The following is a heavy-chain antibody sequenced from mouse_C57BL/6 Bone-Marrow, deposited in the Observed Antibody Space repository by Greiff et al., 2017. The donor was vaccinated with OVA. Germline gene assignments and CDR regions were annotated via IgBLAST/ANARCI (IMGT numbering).Heavy chain of an antibody. D-gene: IGHD2-4*01. CDR1: GFTFSDYY. V-gene: IGHV5-12*01. CDR2: ISNGGGST. CDR3: ARRYDYDGTFDY. Sequence: EVKLVESGGGLVQPGGSLKLSCAASGFTFSDYYMYWVRQTPEKRLEWVAYISNGGGSTYYPDTVKGRFTISRDNAKNTLYLQMSRLKSEDTAMYYCARRYDYDGTFDYWGQGTTLTVSS. J-gene: IGHJ2*01.